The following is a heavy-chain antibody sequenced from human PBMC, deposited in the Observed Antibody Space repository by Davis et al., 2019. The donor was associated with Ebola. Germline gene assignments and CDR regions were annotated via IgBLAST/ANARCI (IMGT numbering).Heavy chain of an antibody. CDR2: ISGSGGST. CDR3: AKDGYGGNNLRNKMEKDYFDY. V-gene: IGHV3-23*01. J-gene: IGHJ4*02. Sequence: GESLKISCAASGFTFSSYAMSWVRQAPGKGLEWVSAISGSGGSTYYADSVKGRFTISRDNSKNTLYLQMNSLRAEDTAVYYCAKDGYGGNNLRNKMEKDYFDYWGQGTLVTVSS. CDR1: GFTFSSYA. D-gene: IGHD4-23*01.